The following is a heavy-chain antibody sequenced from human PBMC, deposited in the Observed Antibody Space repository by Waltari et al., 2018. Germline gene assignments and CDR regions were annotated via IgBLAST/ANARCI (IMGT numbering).Heavy chain of an antibody. CDR2: INPNGGTT. CDR3: AREYCGGDCRLFDY. V-gene: IGHV1-2*02. J-gene: IGHJ4*02. Sequence: LVQSGAEVMKPGASVKVPSKVSRDDITAPQRHWVRRAPGQGLEWMGWINPNGGTTNYAQRYRGRITVTWDTSMTTSYMGLSGLRSDDTAVYYCAREYCGGDCRLFDYWGQGTLVTVSS. D-gene: IGHD2-21*02. CDR1: RDDITAPQ.